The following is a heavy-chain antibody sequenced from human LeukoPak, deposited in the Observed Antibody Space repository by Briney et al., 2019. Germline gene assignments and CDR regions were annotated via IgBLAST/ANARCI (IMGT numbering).Heavy chain of an antibody. J-gene: IGHJ5*02. V-gene: IGHV1-2*02. CDR1: GYTFTGYY. Sequence: ASVKVSCKASGYTFTGYYMHWVRQAPAQGLEWMGWINPNSGGTNYAQKFQGRVTMTRDTSISTAYMELSRLRSDDTAVYYCARDAQTRYSGSYYGWFDPWGQGTLVTVSS. D-gene: IGHD1-26*01. CDR3: ARDAQTRYSGSYYGWFDP. CDR2: INPNSGGT.